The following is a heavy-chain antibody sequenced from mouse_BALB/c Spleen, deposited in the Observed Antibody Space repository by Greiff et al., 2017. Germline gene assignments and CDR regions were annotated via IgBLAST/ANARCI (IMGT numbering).Heavy chain of an antibody. Sequence: VQLQQSGAELVKPGASVKLSCTASGFNIKDTYMHWVKQRPEQGLEWIGRIDPANGNTKYDPKFQGKATITADTSSNTAYLQLSSLTSEDTAVYYCARRITTVVEYYFDYWGQGTTLTVSS. CDR2: IDPANGNT. CDR1: GFNIKDTY. D-gene: IGHD1-1*01. V-gene: IGHV14-3*02. CDR3: ARRITTVVEYYFDY. J-gene: IGHJ2*01.